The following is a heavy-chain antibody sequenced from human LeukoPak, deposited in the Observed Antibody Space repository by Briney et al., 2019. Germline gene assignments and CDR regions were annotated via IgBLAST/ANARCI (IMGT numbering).Heavy chain of an antibody. CDR2: IINNGRTT. V-gene: IGHV3-23*01. J-gene: IGHJ4*02. CDR3: AKDIHGDYGGLDY. CDR1: GFTFSTYA. Sequence: QAGGSLRLSCAASGFTFSTYAMNWVRQAPGKGLEWVSTIINNGRTTSHADSVKGRFTISRDNSKNTVYLQMSSLTAEDTAVYYCAKDIHGDYGGLDYWGQGTLVTVSS. D-gene: IGHD4-17*01.